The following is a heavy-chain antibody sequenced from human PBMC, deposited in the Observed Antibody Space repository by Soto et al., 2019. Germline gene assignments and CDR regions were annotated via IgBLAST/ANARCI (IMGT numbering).Heavy chain of an antibody. CDR1: GYTFTGYY. V-gene: IGHV1-2*02. Sequence: ASVKVSCKASGYTFTGYYMHWVRQAPGQGLEWMGWINPNSGGTNYAQKFQGRVTMTRDTYISTAYMELSRLRSDDTAVYYCARDQRAQWELDYWGQGTLVTVSS. CDR2: INPNSGGT. CDR3: ARDQRAQWELDY. J-gene: IGHJ4*02. D-gene: IGHD1-26*01.